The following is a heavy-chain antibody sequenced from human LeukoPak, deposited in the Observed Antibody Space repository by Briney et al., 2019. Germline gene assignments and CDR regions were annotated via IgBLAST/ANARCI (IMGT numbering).Heavy chain of an antibody. D-gene: IGHD1-26*01. CDR2: ISSSSSYI. V-gene: IGHV3-21*01. CDR1: GFSFSSYS. J-gene: IGHJ4*02. CDR3: ARVGMAVGATVDY. Sequence: PGGSLRLSCAASGFSFSSYSMNWVRQAPGQGLEWVSSISSSSSYIYYADSVKGRFTISRDNAKNSLYLQMNSLRAEDTAVYYCARVGMAVGATVDYWGQGILVTVSS.